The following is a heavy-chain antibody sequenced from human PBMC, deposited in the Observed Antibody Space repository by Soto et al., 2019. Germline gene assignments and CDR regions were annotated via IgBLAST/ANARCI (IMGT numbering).Heavy chain of an antibody. CDR3: ARMGVWGKCTGL. D-gene: IGHD2-8*02. V-gene: IGHV3-7*01. J-gene: IGHJ4*02. CDR1: GFTFGVYR. CDR2: LKRDGSDK. Sequence: PGGFLKISCAASGFTFGVYRLGWVSQAPGTGLEWVANLKRDGSDKYFLEPVKGQSTMSRDNAKNSFYLHMNNLTAEDTAVYFCARMGVWGKCTGLWGQGTSGTGSS.